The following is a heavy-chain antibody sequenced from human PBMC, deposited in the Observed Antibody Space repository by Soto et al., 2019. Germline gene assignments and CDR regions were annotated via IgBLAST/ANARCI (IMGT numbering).Heavy chain of an antibody. V-gene: IGHV4-59*08. CDR3: ERHVSYYDILSYFDY. Sequence: SETLSLTCTVSGGSLSSYYLIWLRPPPGKGLEWIGYIYYSGSTNYNPSLKSRVTISVDTSKNQFSLKLSSVTAADTAVYYCERHVSYYDILSYFDYWGQGTLVTVSS. CDR2: IYYSGST. CDR1: GGSLSSYY. J-gene: IGHJ4*02. D-gene: IGHD3-9*01.